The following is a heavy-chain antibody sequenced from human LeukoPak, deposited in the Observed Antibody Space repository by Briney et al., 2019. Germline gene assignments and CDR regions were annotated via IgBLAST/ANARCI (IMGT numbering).Heavy chain of an antibody. CDR1: GFTFNNYA. V-gene: IGHV3-23*01. CDR2: ISGGGETP. D-gene: IGHD4-17*01. CDR3: ARDYADYVGYFFFDY. J-gene: IGHJ4*02. Sequence: LGGSLRLSCAASGFTFNNYAMNWVRQAPGKGLEWVSSISGGGETPYYADSAKGRFTISRNNSQNTLYLQMNSLKAEDTAVYYCARDYADYVGYFFFDYWGQRTLVTVSS.